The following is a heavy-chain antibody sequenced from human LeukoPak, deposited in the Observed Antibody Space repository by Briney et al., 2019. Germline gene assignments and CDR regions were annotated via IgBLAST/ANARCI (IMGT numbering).Heavy chain of an antibody. V-gene: IGHV1-8*01. CDR1: GYTFTTYD. J-gene: IGHJ2*01. CDR3: ARKPRNDWNFDL. CDR2: MNPNSGNT. Sequence: GASVKVSCKPSGYTFTTYDINWVRQAPGQGVEWIGWMNPNSGNTGYAQKFQGRVTLTRSTSITTAYMELYSLRSEDTAVYYCARKPRNDWNFDLWGRGTLVTVSS.